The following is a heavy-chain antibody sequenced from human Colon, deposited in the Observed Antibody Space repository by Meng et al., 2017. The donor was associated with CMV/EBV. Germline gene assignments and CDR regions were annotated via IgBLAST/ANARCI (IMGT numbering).Heavy chain of an antibody. J-gene: IGHJ4*02. Sequence: VQLVQPGAEVKKPGASAKVSCKASGYTFTDYYIHWVRHAPGQGLKWMGRINPNSRDTNYGQKMPVGMTLTRDTSISTSVIELDRVKSDDMAVYYCGRDTSGWSLPYWGQGTLVTVSS. CDR2: INPNSRDT. CDR3: GRDTSGWSLPY. D-gene: IGHD6-19*01. V-gene: IGHV1-2*06. CDR1: GYTFTDYY.